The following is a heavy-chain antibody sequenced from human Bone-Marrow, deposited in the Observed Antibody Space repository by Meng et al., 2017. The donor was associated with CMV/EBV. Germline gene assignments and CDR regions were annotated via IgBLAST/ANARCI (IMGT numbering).Heavy chain of an antibody. CDR2: IYYSGST. Sequence: SEPLSLPCTASGGSISSYYWSWIRQLPGKGLEWIGYIYYSGSTNYNPSLKSRVTISVDTSKNQFSLKLSSVTAADTAVYYCARSCDPVKWYFDLWGRGTLVTVSS. CDR1: GGSISSYY. J-gene: IGHJ2*01. V-gene: IGHV4-59*01. CDR3: ARSCDPVKWYFDL.